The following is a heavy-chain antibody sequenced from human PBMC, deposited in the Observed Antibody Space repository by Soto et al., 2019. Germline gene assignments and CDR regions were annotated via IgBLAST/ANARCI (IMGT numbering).Heavy chain of an antibody. Sequence: HGESLTSSGRCSGYSFTRYWIGWVRQMPGKGLEWMGIIYPGGSDTRYSPSFQGQVTISADKSISTAYLQWSSLKASDTAMYYCARLIAAAGTDYGMDVWGQGTTVTVSS. CDR3: ARLIAAAGTDYGMDV. CDR2: IYPGGSDT. V-gene: IGHV5-51*01. CDR1: GYSFTRYW. D-gene: IGHD6-13*01. J-gene: IGHJ6*02.